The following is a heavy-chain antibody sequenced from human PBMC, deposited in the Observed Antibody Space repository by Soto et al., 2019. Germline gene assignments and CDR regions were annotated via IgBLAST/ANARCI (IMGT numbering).Heavy chain of an antibody. CDR1: GGSISSSSYY. CDR3: ARQRGYDYYGSGSYYNPGFDP. J-gene: IGHJ5*02. D-gene: IGHD3-10*01. Sequence: PSETLSLTCSVSGGSISSSSYYWGWIRQPPGKGLEWIGSIYCSGSTYYNPSLKSRVTISVDTSKNQFSLKLSSVTAADTAVYYCARQRGYDYYGSGSYYNPGFDPWGQGTLVTVSS. CDR2: IYCSGST. V-gene: IGHV4-39*01.